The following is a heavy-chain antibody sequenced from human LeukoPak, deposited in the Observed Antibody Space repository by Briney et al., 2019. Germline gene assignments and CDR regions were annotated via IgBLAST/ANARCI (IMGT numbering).Heavy chain of an antibody. D-gene: IGHD1-26*01. J-gene: IGHJ4*02. CDR1: GFTFTTYA. Sequence: GGTLRLSCAASGFTFTTYAMNWARQAPGKGLEWVSAISGSGATTFYADSVKGRFTISRDNSKNTLYLQMNSLRAEDTALYFCAKKAQYNGNYPLDYWGQGTLVTVSS. CDR2: ISGSGATT. CDR3: AKKAQYNGNYPLDY. V-gene: IGHV3-23*01.